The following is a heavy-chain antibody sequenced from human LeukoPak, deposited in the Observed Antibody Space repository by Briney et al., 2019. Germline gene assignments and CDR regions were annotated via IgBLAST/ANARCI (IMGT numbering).Heavy chain of an antibody. V-gene: IGHV3-7*04. CDR1: GFTFSRYW. Sequence: GGSLRLSCAASGFTFSRYWMNWVRQAPETGPEWVANIKQDGSDKYSVDSVKDRFTISRDNAKNSLYLQMNNLRAEDTAVYYCARDLSASGGMDVWGQGTTVTVSS. CDR3: ARDLSASGGMDV. CDR2: IKQDGSDK. D-gene: IGHD3-10*01. J-gene: IGHJ6*02.